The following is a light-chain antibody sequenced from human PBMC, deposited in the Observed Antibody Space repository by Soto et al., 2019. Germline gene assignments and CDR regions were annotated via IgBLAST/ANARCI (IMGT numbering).Light chain of an antibody. CDR2: WAS. Sequence: DIVMTQSPDSLAVSLGERATINCKSSQSIFYSSNNKNYLAWYQQKPGQPPKLLIYWASTRESGVPDRFSGSGSGTDFTLTISSLQAADVAVYYCQQYYSTLMTFGGGTKVEIK. CDR3: QQYYSTLMT. CDR1: QSIFYSSNNKNY. J-gene: IGKJ4*01. V-gene: IGKV4-1*01.